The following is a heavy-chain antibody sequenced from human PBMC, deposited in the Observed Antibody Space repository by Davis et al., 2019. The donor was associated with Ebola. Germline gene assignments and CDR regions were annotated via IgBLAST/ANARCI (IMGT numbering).Heavy chain of an antibody. V-gene: IGHV3-23*01. CDR2: ISGSSGST. CDR3: AKEEWGVAGTNYYYYGMDV. Sequence: PGGPLRLSCPASGFTFSSYPMSCVPQAPGKGPEWVSAISGSSGSTYSADSVKVRFTISRDISKNTLYLQVNSLRAEDTAVYYCAKEEWGVAGTNYYYYGMDVWGQGTTVTVSS. J-gene: IGHJ6*02. D-gene: IGHD6-19*01. CDR1: GFTFSSYP.